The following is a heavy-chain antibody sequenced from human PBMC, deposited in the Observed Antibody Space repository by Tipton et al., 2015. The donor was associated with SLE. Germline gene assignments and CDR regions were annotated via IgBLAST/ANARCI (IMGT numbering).Heavy chain of an antibody. CDR1: GGSISSGNYY. D-gene: IGHD1-26*01. CDR3: ARARIVGDQGDYFDY. V-gene: IGHV4-30-4*01. J-gene: IGHJ4*02. Sequence: TLSLTCTVSGGSISSGNYYWSWIRQPPGKGLEWIGYIYYSGTTYYNPSLRSGVTISVDTSKNQFSLNLNSVTAADTAVYYCARARIVGDQGDYFDYWGQGTLVTVSS. CDR2: IYYSGTT.